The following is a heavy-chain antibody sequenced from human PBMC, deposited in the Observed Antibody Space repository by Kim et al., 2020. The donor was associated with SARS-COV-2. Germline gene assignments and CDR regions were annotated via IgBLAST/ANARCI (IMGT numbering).Heavy chain of an antibody. J-gene: IGHJ4*02. CDR1: GFTFSSYA. Sequence: GGSLRLSCAASGFTFSSYAMPWVRQAPGKGLEWVAVIRYDGSNKHYVDSVKGRFTISRDNSKNTLYPQMNSLRAEDTAVYYCARGGDGYISGCDYWGQGT. V-gene: IGHV3-33*01. CDR2: IRYDGSNK. CDR3: ARGGDGYISGCDY. D-gene: IGHD5-12*01.